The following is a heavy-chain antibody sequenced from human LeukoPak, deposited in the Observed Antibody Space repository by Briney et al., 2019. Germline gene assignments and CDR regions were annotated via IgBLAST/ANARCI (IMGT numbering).Heavy chain of an antibody. CDR3: ARARGVSGAIDY. Sequence: SQTLSLTFAISGDSVSSSSVAWNWIRQSPSRGLEWLGRTYYRSKWYDDYAVFVKSRITINPDTSKNQFSLQLNSVTPEDTAVYYCARARGVSGAIDYWGQGTLVTVSS. CDR2: TYYRSKWYD. V-gene: IGHV6-1*01. J-gene: IGHJ4*02. CDR1: GDSVSSSSVA. D-gene: IGHD3-10*01.